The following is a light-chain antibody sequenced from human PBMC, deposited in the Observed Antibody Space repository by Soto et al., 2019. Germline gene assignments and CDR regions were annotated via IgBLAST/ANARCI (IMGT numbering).Light chain of an antibody. Sequence: EIVLTQSPATLSLPPGERATLSCRASQSVSSYLAWYQQKPGQAPRLLIYDASNRATGIPARFSGSGSGTDFTLTISRLEPEDFAVYYCQQYGSSSWTFGQGTKVDI. CDR2: DAS. CDR3: QQYGSSSWT. V-gene: IGKV3-11*01. J-gene: IGKJ1*01. CDR1: QSVSSY.